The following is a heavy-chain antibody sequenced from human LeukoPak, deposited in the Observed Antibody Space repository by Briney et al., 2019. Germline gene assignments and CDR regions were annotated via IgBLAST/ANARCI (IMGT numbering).Heavy chain of an antibody. CDR1: XYTFTSYG. CDR3: AREGTRDAFDI. V-gene: IGHV1-18*01. Sequence: XASXYTFTSYGISXVRQAPGQGVEWMGWISAYNGNTNYAQKLQGRVTMTTDTSTRTAYMELRSLRSDDTAVYYCAREGTRDAFDIWGQGTMVTVSS. J-gene: IGHJ3*02. CDR2: ISAYNGNT. D-gene: IGHD3-10*01.